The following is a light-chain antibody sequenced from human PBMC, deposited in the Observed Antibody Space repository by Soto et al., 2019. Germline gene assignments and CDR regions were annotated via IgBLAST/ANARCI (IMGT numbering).Light chain of an antibody. Sequence: DLQMTQSPSTLSASVGDRVTITCRASQSISSCLAWYQQKPGKAPKLLIYDASSLESGVPSRFSGSGSGTEFTLTISSLQTDDFATYYCQQYNSYPRTFGQGTKVEIK. CDR3: QQYNSYPRT. CDR1: QSISSC. J-gene: IGKJ1*01. V-gene: IGKV1-5*01. CDR2: DAS.